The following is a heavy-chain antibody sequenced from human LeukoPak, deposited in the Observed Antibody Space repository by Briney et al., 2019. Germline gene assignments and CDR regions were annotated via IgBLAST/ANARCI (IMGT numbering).Heavy chain of an antibody. J-gene: IGHJ3*02. D-gene: IGHD5-18*01. CDR1: DYSISSGYGYY. CDR3: ERLGIHHVFDI. V-gene: IGHV4-38-2*02. CDR2: IYHSGIT. Sequence: SETLSLTCTVSDYSISSGYGYYWGWIRQPPGKGLEWIGNIYHSGITYYNHFNSSLKSRVTISIDTSKNQFSLRLTSVTAADTAVYYCERLGIHHVFDIWGQGTMVTVSS.